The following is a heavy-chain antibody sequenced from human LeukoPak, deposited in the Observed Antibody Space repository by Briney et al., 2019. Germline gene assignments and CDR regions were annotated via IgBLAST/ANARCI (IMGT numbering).Heavy chain of an antibody. V-gene: IGHV1-46*01. Sequence: ASVTVSCKVSGYTLTELSMHWVRQAPGQGLEWMGIINPSGGGTSYAQKFQGRVTMTRDTSTSTVYMELSSLRSEGTAVYYCARAVTTVGNWFDPWGQGTLVTVSS. CDR2: INPSGGGT. J-gene: IGHJ5*02. CDR1: GYTLTELS. D-gene: IGHD4-11*01. CDR3: ARAVTTVGNWFDP.